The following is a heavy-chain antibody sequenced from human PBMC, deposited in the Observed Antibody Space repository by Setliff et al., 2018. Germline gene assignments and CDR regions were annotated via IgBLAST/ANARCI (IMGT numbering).Heavy chain of an antibody. CDR3: ARGGTSENLYAMDV. Sequence: ETLSLTCTVSGGPIRSGTHFWGWFRQPPGKGLEWIGSVFFIGGTSSNPSLESRVSVSVDSSENQISLKLSSVTAADTAVYYCARGGTSENLYAMDVWGQGTTVTVSS. CDR1: GGPIRSGTHF. V-gene: IGHV4-39*07. CDR2: VFFIGGT. D-gene: IGHD3-16*01. J-gene: IGHJ6*02.